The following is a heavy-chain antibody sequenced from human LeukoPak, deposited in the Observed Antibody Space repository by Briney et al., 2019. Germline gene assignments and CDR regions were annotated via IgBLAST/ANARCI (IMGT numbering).Heavy chain of an antibody. CDR1: GFTFTSYS. V-gene: IGHV3-21*01. CDR2: ISSDSTYI. J-gene: IGHJ5*02. Sequence: GGSLRLSCAASGFTFTSYSSTWVRQAPGKGLEWVSSISSDSTYIYYADSVKGRFTISRDNAKNSLYLEMNSLRAEDTAVYYCARVRSSNTSPLFGWCDPWGQGTLVTVSS. CDR3: ARVRSSNTSPLFGWCDP. D-gene: IGHD3-16*01.